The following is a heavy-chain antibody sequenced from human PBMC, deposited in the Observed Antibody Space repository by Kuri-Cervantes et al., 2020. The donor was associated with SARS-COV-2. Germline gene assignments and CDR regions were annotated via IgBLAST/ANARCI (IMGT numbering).Heavy chain of an antibody. CDR1: GYSISSGYY. J-gene: IGHJ4*02. V-gene: IGHV4-38-2*01. CDR2: IYHSGST. CDR3: ARWRWELPRFDY. Sequence: ESLKISCAVSGYSISSGYYWGWIRQPPGKGLEWIGSIYHSGSTYYNPSLKSRVTISVDTSKNQFSLKLSSVTAADTAVYYCARWRWELPRFDYWGQGTLVTVSS. D-gene: IGHD1-26*01.